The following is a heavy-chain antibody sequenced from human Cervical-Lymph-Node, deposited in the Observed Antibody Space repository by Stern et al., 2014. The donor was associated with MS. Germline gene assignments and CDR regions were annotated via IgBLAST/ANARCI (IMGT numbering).Heavy chain of an antibody. D-gene: IGHD3-10*01. Sequence: QVQLQESGPGNVKPSETLSLTCSVSGGSIRSYYCSWVRQPAGKSLEWIWRIKTLWSTNFNPSLRSRLPMSVDTSKTQFSMKLKSVTAADTAVYYCARGVLGFGEFPYGMDVWGQGTTVTVSS. CDR2: IKTLWST. V-gene: IGHV4-4*07. J-gene: IGHJ6*02. CDR3: ARGVLGFGEFPYGMDV. CDR1: GGSIRSYY.